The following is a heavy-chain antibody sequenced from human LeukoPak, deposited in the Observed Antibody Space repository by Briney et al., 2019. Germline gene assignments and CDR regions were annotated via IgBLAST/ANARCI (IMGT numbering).Heavy chain of an antibody. CDR1: GGSISGYY. D-gene: IGHD5-24*01. CDR2: INHSGST. V-gene: IGHV4-34*01. Sequence: SETLSLTCTVSGGSISGYYWSWIRQPPGKGLEWIGEINHSGSTNYNPSLKSRVTISVDTSKNQFSLKLSSVTATDTAVYYCARAPMATTFDYWGQGTLVTVSS. J-gene: IGHJ4*02. CDR3: ARAPMATTFDY.